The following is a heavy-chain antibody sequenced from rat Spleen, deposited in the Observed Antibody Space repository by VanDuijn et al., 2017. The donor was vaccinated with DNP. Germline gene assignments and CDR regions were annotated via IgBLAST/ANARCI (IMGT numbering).Heavy chain of an antibody. CDR1: GFTFSTYG. CDR3: ARQPYYDGSYYYFDY. J-gene: IGHJ2*01. D-gene: IGHD1-12*02. V-gene: IGHV5S13*01. CDR2: ISTGGGNT. Sequence: EVQLVESGGGLVQPGRSLKLSCAASGFTFSTYGMAWVRQAPTKCLEWVASISTGGGNTYYRDSVKGRFTISRDNAKNTQYLQMDSLRSEDTATYYCARQPYYDGSYYYFDYWGQGVMVTVSS.